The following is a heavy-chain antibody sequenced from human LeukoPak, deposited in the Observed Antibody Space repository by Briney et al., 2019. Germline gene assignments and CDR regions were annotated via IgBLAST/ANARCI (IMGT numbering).Heavy chain of an antibody. CDR3: ARGRTWEPPFDY. D-gene: IGHD1-14*01. J-gene: IGHJ4*02. CDR2: ISSSSSYI. Sequence: GGSLRLSCAASGFTFSSYSMNWVRQAPGKGLEWVSSISSSSSYIYYADSVKGRFTISRDNAKNSLYLQMNSLRAEDTAVYYCARGRTWEPPFDYWGQGTLVTVSS. CDR1: GFTFSSYS. V-gene: IGHV3-21*01.